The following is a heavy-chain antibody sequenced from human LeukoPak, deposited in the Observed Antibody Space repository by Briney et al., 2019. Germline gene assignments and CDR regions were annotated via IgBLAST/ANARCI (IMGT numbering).Heavy chain of an antibody. CDR3: ARDTRGYSGYDLGY. D-gene: IGHD5-12*01. Sequence: GGSLRLSCAASGFTFSSYGMHWVRQAPGKGLEWVAVIWYDGSNKYYADSVKGRFTISRDNSKNTLYPQMNSLRAEDTAVYYCARDTRGYSGYDLGYWGQGTLVTVSS. J-gene: IGHJ4*02. V-gene: IGHV3-33*01. CDR1: GFTFSSYG. CDR2: IWYDGSNK.